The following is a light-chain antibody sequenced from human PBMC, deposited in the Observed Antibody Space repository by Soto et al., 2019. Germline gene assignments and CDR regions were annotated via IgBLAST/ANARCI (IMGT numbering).Light chain of an antibody. CDR2: GAS. Sequence: AIRMTQSPSSLCASVGDSVTITCRASQGIRTDLGWYQQKPGKAPQLLIYGASSLQSGVPSRFSGSGSGTDFTLTISRLQPEDFATYYCLQDYNNPRAFGQGTKVEIK. V-gene: IGKV1-6*01. CDR3: LQDYNNPRA. CDR1: QGIRTD. J-gene: IGKJ1*01.